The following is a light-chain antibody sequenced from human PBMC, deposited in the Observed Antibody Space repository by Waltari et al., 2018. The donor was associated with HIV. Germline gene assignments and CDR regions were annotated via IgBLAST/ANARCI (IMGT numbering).Light chain of an antibody. CDR3: AAWDDSLSGWV. Sequence: QSALTQPLSASGSPGQSVTISCTGTSSDVGGYDYVSWYQQHPGKAPKLMLYEVTKRPSGVPDRFSGSKSGTSASLAISGLRSEDEADYYCAAWDDSLSGWVFGGGTKLTVL. V-gene: IGLV2-8*01. J-gene: IGLJ3*02. CDR1: SSDVGGYDY. CDR2: EVT.